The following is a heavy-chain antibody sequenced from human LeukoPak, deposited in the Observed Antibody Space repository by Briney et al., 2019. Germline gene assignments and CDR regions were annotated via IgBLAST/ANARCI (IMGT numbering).Heavy chain of an antibody. Sequence: GASVKVSCKASGYTFTSYDINWVRQATGQGLEWMGWMNPNSGNTGYAQKFQGRVTMTRNTSISTAYMELSSLRSEDTAVYYCSTHRGADSGYDTWGQGTLVTVSS. V-gene: IGHV1-8*01. D-gene: IGHD5-12*01. CDR2: MNPNSGNT. CDR3: STHRGADSGYDT. J-gene: IGHJ5*02. CDR1: GYTFTSYD.